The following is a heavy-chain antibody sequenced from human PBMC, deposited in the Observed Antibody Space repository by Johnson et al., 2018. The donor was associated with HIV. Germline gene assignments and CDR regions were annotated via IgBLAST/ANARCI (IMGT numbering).Heavy chain of an antibody. D-gene: IGHD1-26*01. CDR2: INWNGGST. CDR1: GFTFDDYD. V-gene: IGHV3-20*04. CDR3: AREVSLRVGATLPPSYAFDI. J-gene: IGHJ3*02. Sequence: MQLVESGGNVVRPGGSLRLSCAASGFTFDDYDMSWVRQAPGKGLEWVSGINWNGGSTSYADSVKGRFTISRDNAKTSLYLQVNSLGAEDTALYYCAREVSLRVGATLPPSYAFDIWGQGTMVTVSS.